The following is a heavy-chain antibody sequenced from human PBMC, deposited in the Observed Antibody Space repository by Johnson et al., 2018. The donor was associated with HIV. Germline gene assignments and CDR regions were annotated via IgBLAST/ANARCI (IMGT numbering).Heavy chain of an antibody. D-gene: IGHD3-22*01. V-gene: IGHV3-30*02. J-gene: IGHJ3*02. Sequence: QVQLVESGGGVVQPGGSLRLSCAASGFTFSSYGLPWVRQAPGKGLEWVAFIRYDGSNKYYADSVKGRFTLSRDNSKNTLYLQMSSLRDEDTAVYYCANSGLRTYYYDTGVHDVFDIWGQGTMVTVSS. CDR2: IRYDGSNK. CDR1: GFTFSSYG. CDR3: ANSGLRTYYYDTGVHDVFDI.